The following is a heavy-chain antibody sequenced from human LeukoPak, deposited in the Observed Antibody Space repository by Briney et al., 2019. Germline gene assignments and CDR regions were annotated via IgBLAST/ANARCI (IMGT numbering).Heavy chain of an antibody. J-gene: IGHJ4*02. V-gene: IGHV6-1*01. CDR3: ARDAKGFSGHDFDC. CDR1: GDSVSSNSAA. CDR2: TYYRSKWSN. D-gene: IGHD5-12*01. Sequence: SQTLSLTCAISGDSVSSNSAAWDWIRQSPSRGLEWLGRTYYRSKWSNDYAVSVKSRITINPDTSKNQFSLHLNSVTPEDTAVYFCARDAKGFSGHDFDCWGQGTLVTVSS.